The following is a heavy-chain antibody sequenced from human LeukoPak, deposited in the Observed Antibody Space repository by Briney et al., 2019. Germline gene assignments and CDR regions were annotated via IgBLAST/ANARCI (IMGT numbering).Heavy chain of an antibody. CDR1: GGLITSTIHY. CDR2: ICYNGIT. D-gene: IGHD6-19*01. Sequence: PSETLSLTCSVSGGLITSTIHYWAWIRQPPGEGLEGIQSICYNGITYYNASLESRVTMSVDTSRNQFSLRLSSVSAADTSVYYCARQPTVKRGAVASNFDYWGQGTLVTVSS. J-gene: IGHJ4*02. CDR3: ARQPTVKRGAVASNFDY. V-gene: IGHV4-39*01.